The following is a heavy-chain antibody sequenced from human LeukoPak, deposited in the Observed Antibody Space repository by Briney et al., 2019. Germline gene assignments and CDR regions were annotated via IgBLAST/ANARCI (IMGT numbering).Heavy chain of an antibody. CDR1: GFTFGDYA. CDR2: IRSKAYGGTT. V-gene: IGHV3-49*04. D-gene: IGHD5-12*01. J-gene: IGHJ4*02. Sequence: GGSLRLSCTASGFTFGDYAMSWVRQAPGKGLEWVGFIRSKAYGGTTEYAASVKGRFTISRDDSKSIAYLQMNSLKTEDTAVYYCTRGYLVATILRHFDYWGQGTLVTVSS. CDR3: TRGYLVATILRHFDY.